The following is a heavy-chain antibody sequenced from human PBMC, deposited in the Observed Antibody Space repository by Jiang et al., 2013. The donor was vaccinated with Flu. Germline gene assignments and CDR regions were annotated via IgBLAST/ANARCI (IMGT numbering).Heavy chain of an antibody. CDR1: GFSLSTNGVG. CDR3: ARYDYGDYYFDY. D-gene: IGHD4-17*01. J-gene: IGHJ4*02. V-gene: IGHV2-5*02. CDR2: IYWDDDK. Sequence: KPTQTLTLTCTFSGFSLSTNGVGVGWIRQPPGKALEWLGIIYWDDDKRYSPFLKSRLTFTQDTSKKQVVLTMTNVDPVDTAPYYCARYDYGDYYFDYWGQGTLVTVSS.